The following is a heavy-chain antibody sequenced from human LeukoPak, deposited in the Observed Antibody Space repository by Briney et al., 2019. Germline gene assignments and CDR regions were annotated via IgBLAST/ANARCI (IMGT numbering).Heavy chain of an antibody. Sequence: ASVKVSCKASGYTFISYDINWVRQATGQGLEWMGWMSPNSGNTGYAQKFQGRITMTKSTSISTAYMELSDLESEDTAVYYCARTPPDYGIDYWGQGTLVAVSS. J-gene: IGHJ4*02. CDR2: MSPNSGNT. CDR3: ARTPPDYGIDY. CDR1: GYTFISYD. D-gene: IGHD4-17*01. V-gene: IGHV1-8*01.